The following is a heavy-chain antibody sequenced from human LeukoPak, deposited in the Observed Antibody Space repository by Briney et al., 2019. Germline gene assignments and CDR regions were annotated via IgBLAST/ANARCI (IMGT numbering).Heavy chain of an antibody. Sequence: SGTLSLTCAVSGGSISSSNWWSWVRQPPGKGLEWIGEIYHSGSTNYNPSLKSRVTISVDKSKNQFSLKLSSVTAADTAVYYCAYDLLGGFYGMDVWGQGTTVTVSS. D-gene: IGHD2-15*01. J-gene: IGHJ6*02. V-gene: IGHV4-4*02. CDR1: GGSISSSNW. CDR3: AYDLLGGFYGMDV. CDR2: IYHSGST.